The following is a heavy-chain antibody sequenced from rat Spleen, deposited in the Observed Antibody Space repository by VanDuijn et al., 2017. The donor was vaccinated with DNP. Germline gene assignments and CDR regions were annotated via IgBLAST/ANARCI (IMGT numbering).Heavy chain of an antibody. CDR3: ARGATGDY. V-gene: IGHV3-3*01. D-gene: IGHD1-11*01. Sequence: EVQLQESGPGLVKTSQSLSLTCSVTGYSITSSYRWNWIRKFPGHKLEWMGYINSAGSTNYNPSLKSRISITRDTSKNQFFLQVNSVTTEDTATYYCARGATGDYWGQGVMVTVSS. CDR2: INSAGST. CDR1: GYSITSSYR. J-gene: IGHJ2*01.